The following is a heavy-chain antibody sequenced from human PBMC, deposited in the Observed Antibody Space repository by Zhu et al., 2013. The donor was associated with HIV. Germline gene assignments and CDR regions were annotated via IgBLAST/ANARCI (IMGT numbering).Heavy chain of an antibody. CDR2: IGGSGGDI. CDR3: ARDGGSGSYYKVHDAFDI. D-gene: IGHD3-10*01. V-gene: IGHV3-21*01. Sequence: EVQLVESGGGLVKPGGSLRLSCAASGFTFSTYTMNWVRQAPGKGLEWVSCIGGSGGDIFYADSVKGRFTISRDNSKNTLYLQMNSLRAEDTAVYYCARDGGSGSYYKVHDAFDIWGQGTMVTVSS. CDR1: GFTFSTYT. J-gene: IGHJ3*02.